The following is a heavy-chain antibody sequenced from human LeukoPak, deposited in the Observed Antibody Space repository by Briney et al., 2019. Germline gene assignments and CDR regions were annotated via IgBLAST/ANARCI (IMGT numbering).Heavy chain of an antibody. J-gene: IGHJ4*02. CDR2: IKQDGSEE. D-gene: IGHD6-19*01. Sequence: LPRGSLRLSCAASGFTFSSYWMSWVRQAPGKGLEWVANIKQDGSEEYYVDSVKGRFTISRDNAKNSLYLQMNSLRAEDTAVYYCARIKVRQWLAYYFDYWGQGTLVTVSS. CDR3: ARIKVRQWLAYYFDY. CDR1: GFTFSSYW. V-gene: IGHV3-7*01.